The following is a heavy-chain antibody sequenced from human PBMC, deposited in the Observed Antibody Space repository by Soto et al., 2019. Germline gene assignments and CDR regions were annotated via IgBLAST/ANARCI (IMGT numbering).Heavy chain of an antibody. J-gene: IGHJ4*02. CDR1: GFTFSSYG. CDR3: ARESGKVGLRGARFDY. CDR2: IWYDGSNK. D-gene: IGHD4-17*01. V-gene: IGHV3-33*01. Sequence: GGSLRLSCAASGFTFSSYGMHWVRQAPGKGLEWVAVIWYDGSNKYYADSVKGRFTISRDNSKNTLYLQMNSLRAEDTAVYYCARESGKVGLRGARFDYSGQGALVTVYS.